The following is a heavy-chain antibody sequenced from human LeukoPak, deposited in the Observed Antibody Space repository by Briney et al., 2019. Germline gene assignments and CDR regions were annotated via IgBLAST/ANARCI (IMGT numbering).Heavy chain of an antibody. CDR1: GFPFSSYA. D-gene: IGHD1-1*01. Sequence: GGSLRLSCAASGFPFSSYAMSWVRQLPGKGLVWVSTIFSGGSVSYYADSVQGRFTVSRDNSKNTLYLQMIGLRAEDTATYYCAKGGGRPLDDAYDIWGQGTVVTVSS. CDR2: IFSGGSVS. J-gene: IGHJ3*02. V-gene: IGHV3-23*05. CDR3: AKGGGRPLDDAYDI.